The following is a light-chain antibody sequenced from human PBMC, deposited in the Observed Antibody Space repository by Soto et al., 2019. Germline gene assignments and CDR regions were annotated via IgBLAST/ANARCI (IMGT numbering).Light chain of an antibody. V-gene: IGLV2-23*02. CDR3: CSYAGSSTFYV. Sequence: QSVLTQPASVSGSPGQSITISCTGTSSDVGNYNLFSWYQQYLGKAPKLMIYEVSKRPSGVSNRFSGSKSGNTASLTISGLQADDEADYYCCSYAGSSTFYVFGTGTQLTV. CDR1: SSDVGNYNL. J-gene: IGLJ1*01. CDR2: EVS.